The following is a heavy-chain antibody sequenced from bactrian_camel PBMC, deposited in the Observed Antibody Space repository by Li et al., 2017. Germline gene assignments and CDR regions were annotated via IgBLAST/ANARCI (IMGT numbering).Heavy chain of an antibody. D-gene: IGHD3*01. V-gene: IGHV3S1*01. J-gene: IGHJ4*01. CDR2: IDTGDGST. Sequence: VQLVESGGGSVQAGGSLRLSCAASGYTFNTYSWFRQAPGQEREGVAAIDTGDGSTYYLNSVEGRFTISHDNAKNTLYLQMNDLKPGDTAMYTCAAGISSTCTFSDWVWGQGTQVTVS. CDR1: GYTFNTYS. CDR3: AAGISSTCTFSDWV.